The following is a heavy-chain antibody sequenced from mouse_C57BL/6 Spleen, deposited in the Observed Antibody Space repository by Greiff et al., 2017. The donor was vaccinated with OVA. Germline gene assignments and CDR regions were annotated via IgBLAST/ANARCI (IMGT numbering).Heavy chain of an antibody. Sequence: VQLQQSGAELVRPGASVKLSCTASGFTIKDDYMHWVKQRPEQGLEWIGWIDPENGDTEYASKFQGKATITADTASNTAYLQLSSLTSEDTAVYYCTFATVVATEGDFDVWGTGTTVTVSS. CDR2: IDPENGDT. D-gene: IGHD1-1*01. J-gene: IGHJ1*03. V-gene: IGHV14-4*01. CDR1: GFTIKDDY. CDR3: TFATVVATEGDFDV.